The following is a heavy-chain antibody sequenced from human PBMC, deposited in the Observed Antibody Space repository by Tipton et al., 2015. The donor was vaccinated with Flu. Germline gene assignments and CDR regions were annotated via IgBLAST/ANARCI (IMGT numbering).Heavy chain of an antibody. J-gene: IGHJ4*02. CDR3: ARGQGLIAAELNYFDY. Sequence: QLVQSGGGLVKPGGSLRLSCAASGFTFSSYSMNWVRQAPGKGLEWVSVIYSGGSTYYADSVKGRFTISRDNSKNTLYLQMNSLRAEDTAVYYCARGQGLIAAELNYFDYWGQGTLVTVSS. D-gene: IGHD6-13*01. V-gene: IGHV3-66*01. CDR2: IYSGGST. CDR1: GFTFSSYS.